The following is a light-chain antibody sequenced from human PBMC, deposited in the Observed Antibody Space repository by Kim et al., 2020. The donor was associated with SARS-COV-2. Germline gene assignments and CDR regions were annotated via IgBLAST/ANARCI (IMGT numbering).Light chain of an antibody. J-gene: IGKJ1*01. CDR1: QSLSSSF. Sequence: PGEKATLSCRASQSLSSSFLAWYQQKPGQAPRLLIYGASSWATGIPDRFSGSGSGTDFTLTISSVEPEDSAVYYCQQYGSSPQTFGQGTKVDIK. CDR3: QQYGSSPQT. V-gene: IGKV3-20*01. CDR2: GAS.